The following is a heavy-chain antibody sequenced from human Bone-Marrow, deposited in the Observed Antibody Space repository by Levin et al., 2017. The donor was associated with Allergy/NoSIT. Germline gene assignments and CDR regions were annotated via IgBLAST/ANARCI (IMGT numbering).Heavy chain of an antibody. D-gene: IGHD3-3*01. Sequence: GESLKISCAASGFAFRDYYMTWIRQAPRKGLEWISYISTTGDTTHYADSVKGRFTISRDNAKNSLYLEMNSLRAEDTAVYYCSRGRDDFSSGFVYYYYMDIWGKGTTVTVSS. J-gene: IGHJ6*03. CDR2: ISTTGDTT. CDR3: SRGRDDFSSGFVYYYYMDI. V-gene: IGHV3-11*01. CDR1: GFAFRDYY.